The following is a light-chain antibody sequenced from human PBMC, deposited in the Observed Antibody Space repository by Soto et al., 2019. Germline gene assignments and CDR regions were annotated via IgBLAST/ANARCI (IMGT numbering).Light chain of an antibody. Sequence: QSALTQPASVSGSPGQSITISCTGTNSDVGAYIYVSWYQQHPGKAPKLMVYDINNRPSGVSNRFSGSKSANTSSLTISGLQADDEADYYCVSFTTKSSDVFGTGTKGTVL. V-gene: IGLV2-14*03. CDR3: VSFTTKSSDV. CDR1: NSDVGAYIY. J-gene: IGLJ1*01. CDR2: DIN.